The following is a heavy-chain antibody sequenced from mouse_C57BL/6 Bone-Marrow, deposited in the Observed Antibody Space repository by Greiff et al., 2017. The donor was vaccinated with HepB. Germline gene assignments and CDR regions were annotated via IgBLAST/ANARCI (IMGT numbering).Heavy chain of an antibody. CDR2: VYPYNGGT. V-gene: IGHV1-36*01. D-gene: IGHD1-1*01. Sequence: DVQLQESGPVLVKPGPSVKISCKASGFTFTDYYMHWVKQSHGKSLEWIGLVYPYNGGTSYNQKFKGKATLTVDTSSSTAYMELNSLTSEDSAVYYCAREDYGSSYLFAYWGQGTLVTVSA. J-gene: IGHJ3*01. CDR1: GFTFTDYY. CDR3: AREDYGSSYLFAY.